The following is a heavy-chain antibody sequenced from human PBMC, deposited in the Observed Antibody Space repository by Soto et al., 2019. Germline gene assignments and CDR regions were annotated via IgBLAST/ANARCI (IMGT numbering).Heavy chain of an antibody. D-gene: IGHD2-21*02. CDR1: GFTVSSHY. CDR2: IYIGGTT. Sequence: EVQLVESGGGLIQPGGSLRLSCAASGFTVSSHYMSWVRQAPGGGLEWVSLIYIGGTTYYADSVKGRFTISRDNSKNTLYLQMNNLRAEDTALYYCARGILSVTRQFYFDYWGQGTLVTVSS. J-gene: IGHJ4*02. V-gene: IGHV3-53*01. CDR3: ARGILSVTRQFYFDY.